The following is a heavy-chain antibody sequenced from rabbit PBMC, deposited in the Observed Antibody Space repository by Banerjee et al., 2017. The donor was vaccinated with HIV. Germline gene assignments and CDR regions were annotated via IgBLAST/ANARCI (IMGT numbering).Heavy chain of an antibody. CDR1: GFSFSNRYV. Sequence: QEQLEESGGDLVKPGGTLTLTCKASGFSFSNRYVMCWVRQAPGKGLEWIGCIYAGGDGSTDYANWAKGRFTISKTSSTTVTLQMTSLTAADTATYFCARTSGGSAWDLWGQGTLVTVS. J-gene: IGHJ6*01. D-gene: IGHD6-1*01. CDR3: ARTSGGSAWDL. CDR2: IYAGGDGST. V-gene: IGHV1S45*01.